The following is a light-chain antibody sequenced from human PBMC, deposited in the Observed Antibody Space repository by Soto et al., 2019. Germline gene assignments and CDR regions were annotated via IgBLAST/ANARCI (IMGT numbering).Light chain of an antibody. J-gene: IGLJ3*02. CDR1: SGHNSYA. CDR2: LNSDGSH. CDR3: QTWSTDIRV. Sequence: QLVLTQPPSASASLGASVKLTCTLSSGHNSYAIAWHQQQPEKGPRYLMKLNSDGSHSKGDGIPDRFSGSSSGAERYLTISSLKSEDEADSYCQTWSTDIRVFGGGTKLTVL. V-gene: IGLV4-69*01.